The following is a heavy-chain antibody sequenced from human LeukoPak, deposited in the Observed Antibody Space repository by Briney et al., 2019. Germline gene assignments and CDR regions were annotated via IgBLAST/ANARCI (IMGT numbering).Heavy chain of an antibody. V-gene: IGHV4-61*02. J-gene: IGHJ6*03. CDR2: IYTSGST. CDR3: ARVIVGPSPRGYYYYMDV. CDR1: GFSLSSGYY. Sequence: SETLSLTCAVSGFSLSSGYYWSWIRQPAGKGLEWIGRIYTSGSTNYNPSLKSRVTISVDTSKNQFSLKLSSVTAADTAVYYCARVIVGPSPRGYYYYMDVWGKGTTVTVSS. D-gene: IGHD1-26*01.